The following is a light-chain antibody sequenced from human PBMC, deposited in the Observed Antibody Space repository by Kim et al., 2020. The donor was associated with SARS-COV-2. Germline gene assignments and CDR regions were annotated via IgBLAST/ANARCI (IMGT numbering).Light chain of an antibody. J-gene: IGLJ2*01. CDR1: KLGDKY. CDR3: QAWDSSVV. CDR2: QDS. V-gene: IGLV3-1*01. Sequence: VSVSPGQTASITCSGDKLGDKYACWYQQRPGQSPVLVIYQDSKRPSGIPERFSGSNSGNTATLTISGTQAMDEADYYCQAWDSSVVFGGGTQLTVL.